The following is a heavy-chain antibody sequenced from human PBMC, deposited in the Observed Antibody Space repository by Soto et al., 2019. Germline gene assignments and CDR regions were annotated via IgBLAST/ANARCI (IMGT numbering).Heavy chain of an antibody. CDR3: ARSRSGSYPIDAFDI. J-gene: IGHJ3*02. V-gene: IGHV4-34*01. CDR2: INHSGST. CDR1: GGSFSGYY. D-gene: IGHD1-26*01. Sequence: PSEILSLTCAVYGGSFSGYYWSWIRQPPGKGLEWIGEINHSGSTNYNPSLKSRVTISVDTSKNQFSLKLSSVTAADTAVYYCARSRSGSYPIDAFDIWGQGTIVTVSS.